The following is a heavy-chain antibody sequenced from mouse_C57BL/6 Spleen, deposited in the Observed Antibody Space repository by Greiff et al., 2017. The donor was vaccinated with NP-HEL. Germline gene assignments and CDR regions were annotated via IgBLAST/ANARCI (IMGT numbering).Heavy chain of an antibody. CDR3: ARDYYGSSYPYWYFDV. Sequence: VQLKESGPGMVKPSQSLSLTCTVTGYSITSGYDWHWIRHFPGNKLEWMGYISYSGSTNYNPSLKSRISITHDTSKNHFFLKLNSVTTEDTATYYCARDYYGSSYPYWYFDVWGTGTTVTVSS. D-gene: IGHD1-1*01. CDR2: ISYSGST. V-gene: IGHV3-1*01. J-gene: IGHJ1*03. CDR1: GYSITSGYD.